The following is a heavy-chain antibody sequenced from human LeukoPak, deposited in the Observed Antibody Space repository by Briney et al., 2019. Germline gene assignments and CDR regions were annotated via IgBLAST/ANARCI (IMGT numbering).Heavy chain of an antibody. Sequence: PGGSLRLSCAASGFTFSSYWMSWVRQAPGKGLEWVANIKQDGSEKYYVDSVKGRFTISRDNAKNSLYLQMNSLRAEDTAVYYCAKAGPGYYDIYWGQGTLVTVSS. V-gene: IGHV3-7*03. CDR1: GFTFSSYW. J-gene: IGHJ4*02. CDR2: IKQDGSEK. D-gene: IGHD3-22*01. CDR3: AKAGPGYYDIY.